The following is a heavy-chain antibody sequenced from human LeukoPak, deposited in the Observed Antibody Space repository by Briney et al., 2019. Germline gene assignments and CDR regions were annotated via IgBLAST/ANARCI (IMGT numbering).Heavy chain of an antibody. D-gene: IGHD3-9*01. CDR3: ARGFDLDY. CDR2: INTDGSST. V-gene: IGHV3-74*01. Sequence: GGSLRLSCAASGFIFSSYWMQWVRQSPGKCLVWVSRINTDGSSTSYADSVKGRFTISRDNDKNTMYMQMTSLRAEDTAVYYCARGFDLDYWGQGTLVNVSS. J-gene: IGHJ4*02. CDR1: GFIFSSYW.